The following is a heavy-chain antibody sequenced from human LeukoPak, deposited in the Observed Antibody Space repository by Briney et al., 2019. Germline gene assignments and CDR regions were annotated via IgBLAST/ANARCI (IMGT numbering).Heavy chain of an antibody. J-gene: IGHJ5*02. CDR3: ARGGYYGSGNDFRFDP. D-gene: IGHD3-10*01. CDR1: GRLLSRGRYY. Sequence: PSDTLSLPCTVSGRLLSRGRYYWHRIPKPAGKGLERNGRIYNSGTTDYNRSLKSRVTISVDTSKNQFSHKLTSVTAGDTAVYFCARGGYYGSGNDFRFDPWGQGTLDTVSS. CDR2: IYNSGTT. V-gene: IGHV4-61*02.